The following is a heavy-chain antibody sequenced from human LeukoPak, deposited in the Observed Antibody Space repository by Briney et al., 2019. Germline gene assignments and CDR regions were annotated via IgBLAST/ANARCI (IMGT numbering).Heavy chain of an antibody. V-gene: IGHV3-23*01. J-gene: IGHJ4*03. CDR3: AKCMAEPGTCYFDN. D-gene: IGHD6-13*01. CDR2: ISGGGGNT. CDR1: GVTFSSYA. Sequence: GGSLRLSCAASGVTFSSYAMTWVRQAPGKGLEWVSGISGGGGNTYYANSVKGRFTISRDNSKSTLYLQMNNLGAEDTALYYCAKCMAEPGTCYFDNWGRGTLVTVSS.